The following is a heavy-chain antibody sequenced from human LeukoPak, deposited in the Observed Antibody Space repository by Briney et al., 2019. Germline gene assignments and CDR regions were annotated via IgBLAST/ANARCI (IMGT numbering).Heavy chain of an antibody. J-gene: IGHJ4*02. Sequence: ASVKVSCKASGYTFTGYYMHWVRQAPGQGLEWMGWINPNSGGTNYAQKFQGRVTTTRDTSISTAYMELSRLRSDDTAVYYCARGTYSSSSTDYWGQGTLVTVSS. D-gene: IGHD6-6*01. CDR2: INPNSGGT. CDR3: ARGTYSSSSTDY. CDR1: GYTFTGYY. V-gene: IGHV1-2*02.